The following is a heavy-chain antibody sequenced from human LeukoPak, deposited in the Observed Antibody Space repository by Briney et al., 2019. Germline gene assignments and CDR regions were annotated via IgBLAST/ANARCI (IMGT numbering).Heavy chain of an antibody. CDR3: VRQRGASGTINHFDP. J-gene: IGHJ5*02. CDR1: GYSFSTYW. Sequence: PGESLKISCKASGYSFSTYWIGWVRQKPGKGLEWMGIIYPRDSAIRSSPSFQGQVPFSVDKSISTAYLQWNTPKTSDTAMYYCVRQRGASGTINHFDPWGQGTLVTVSS. CDR2: IYPRDSAI. V-gene: IGHV5-51*01. D-gene: IGHD3-10*01.